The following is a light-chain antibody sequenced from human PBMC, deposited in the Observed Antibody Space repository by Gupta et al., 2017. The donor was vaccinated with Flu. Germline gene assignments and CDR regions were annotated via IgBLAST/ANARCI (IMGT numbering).Light chain of an antibody. CDR2: AAS. V-gene: IGKV3D-20*02. Sequence: IELTQSPGTLSLSPAEQATLSCRASQTVSSNSLAWYQQKPGQAPRLLIYAASTRASGIPDRFSGSGSGTDFTLTISNLEPEDFAVYYCQQHSNSPLTFGRGTRVEIK. CDR1: QTVSSNS. J-gene: IGKJ4*01. CDR3: QQHSNSPLT.